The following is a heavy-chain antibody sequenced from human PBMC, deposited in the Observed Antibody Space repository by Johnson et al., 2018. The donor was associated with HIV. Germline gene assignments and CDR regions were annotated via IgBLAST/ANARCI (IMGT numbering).Heavy chain of an antibody. D-gene: IGHD2-21*02. Sequence: QLVESGGGVVRPGRSLRLSCAASGFTFDDYAMHWVRQVPGKGLEWISGISWNSGTIGYADSVKGRFTISRDNAKNSLYLQMNSLRVEDTALYYCAKDCRDCGTFDIWGQGTMVTVSS. CDR3: AKDCRDCGTFDI. J-gene: IGHJ3*02. V-gene: IGHV3-9*01. CDR1: GFTFDDYA. CDR2: ISWNSGTI.